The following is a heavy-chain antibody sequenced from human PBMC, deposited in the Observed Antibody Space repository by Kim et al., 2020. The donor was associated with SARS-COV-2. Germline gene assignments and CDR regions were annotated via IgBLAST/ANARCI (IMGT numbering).Heavy chain of an antibody. Sequence: SETLSLTCTVSGGSISSTTYYWNWIRQPPGKGLEWIGYIYYSGSTNYNPSLRSRVTISVDTSKNQFSLKLSSVTAAHTAVYYCARAYGSGIPPHNWSQGTLVTVSS. CDR1: GGSISSTTYY. CDR2: IYYSGST. CDR3: ARAYGSGIPPHN. V-gene: IGHV4-61*01. D-gene: IGHD3-10*01. J-gene: IGHJ4*02.